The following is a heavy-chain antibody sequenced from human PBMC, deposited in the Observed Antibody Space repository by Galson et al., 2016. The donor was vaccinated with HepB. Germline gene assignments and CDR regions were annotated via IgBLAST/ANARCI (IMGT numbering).Heavy chain of an antibody. V-gene: IGHV3-23*01. D-gene: IGHD3-9*01. CDR3: AKAQDTLTSYSQNFDF. CDR1: GFTFSNYA. J-gene: IGHJ4*02. Sequence: SLRLSCAASGFTFSNYAMGWVRQAPGEGLEWVATISHTGDSCSTDYADSVKGRFSISRDNSRNTVDLQMTGLRAEDTALYFCAKAQDTLTSYSQNFDFWGQGTLVTVSS. CDR2: ISHTGDSCST.